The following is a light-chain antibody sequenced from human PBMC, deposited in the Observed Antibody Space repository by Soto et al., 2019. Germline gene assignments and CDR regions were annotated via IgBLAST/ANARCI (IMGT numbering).Light chain of an antibody. V-gene: IGKV4-1*01. Sequence: DIALTQSPDSLSLSLGERATINCKSSQSVFYNSYNRSYLAWYQVKPGRPPKLLFSRASTRESGVPDRFSGRGSGTDFTLTISSLQAEDVAVYYCQQYYSTLISFGQGTRLEIK. J-gene: IGKJ5*01. CDR1: QSVFYNSYNRSY. CDR2: RAS. CDR3: QQYYSTLIS.